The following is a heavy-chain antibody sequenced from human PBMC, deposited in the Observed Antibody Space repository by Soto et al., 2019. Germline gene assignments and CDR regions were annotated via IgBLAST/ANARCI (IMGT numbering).Heavy chain of an antibody. CDR1: GFTFSSYG. J-gene: IGHJ4*02. D-gene: IGHD2-15*01. V-gene: IGHV3-33*01. CDR3: ARDGYCSGGSCYSVPVFDY. CDR2: IWYDGSNK. Sequence: QVQLVESGGGVVQPGRSLRLSCAASGFTFSSYGMHWVRQAPGKGLEWVAVIWYDGSNKYYADSVKGRFTISRDNSKNTLYLQMNSPRAEDTAVYYCARDGYCSGGSCYSVPVFDYWGQGTLVTVSS.